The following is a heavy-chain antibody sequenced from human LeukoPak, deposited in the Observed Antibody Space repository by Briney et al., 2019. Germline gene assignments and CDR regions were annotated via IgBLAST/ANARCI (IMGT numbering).Heavy chain of an antibody. D-gene: IGHD4-17*01. CDR1: GFTFSSYS. J-gene: IGHJ5*02. CDR3: ARARVRYGDYAP. Sequence: PGGSLRLSCAASGFTFSSYSMNWVRQAPGTGLEWVSHISSSSKTIYYADSVMGRFTISRDNAKNSLYLQMNSLRAEDTAVYYCARARVRYGDYAPWGQGTLVTVSS. V-gene: IGHV3-48*01. CDR2: ISSSSKTI.